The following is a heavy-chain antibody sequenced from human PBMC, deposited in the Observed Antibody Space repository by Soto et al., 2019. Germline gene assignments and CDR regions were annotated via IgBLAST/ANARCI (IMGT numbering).Heavy chain of an antibody. Sequence: GESLKISCKGSGYSFTSYWIGWVRQMPGKGLEWMGIIYPGDSDTRYSPSFQGQVTISADKSISTAYLQWSSLKASDTAMYYCARQKVIGYYDSSGSPDWFDPWGQGTLVTVSS. D-gene: IGHD3-22*01. V-gene: IGHV5-51*01. CDR2: IYPGDSDT. J-gene: IGHJ5*02. CDR3: ARQKVIGYYDSSGSPDWFDP. CDR1: GYSFTSYW.